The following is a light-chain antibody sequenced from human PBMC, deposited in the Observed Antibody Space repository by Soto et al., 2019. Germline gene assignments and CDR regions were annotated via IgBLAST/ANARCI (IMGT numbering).Light chain of an antibody. CDR2: GAS. CDR1: QSVSSNY. J-gene: IGKJ2*01. Sequence: ELVLKQSPAALSLSPGGKATLSRWASQSVSSNYLAWYQQKPGQAPRLLIYGASSRATGIPDRFSGSGSGTDFTLTISRLEPEDFAVYHCQQYGSLPYTFGQGTKVDIK. CDR3: QQYGSLPYT. V-gene: IGKV3-20*01.